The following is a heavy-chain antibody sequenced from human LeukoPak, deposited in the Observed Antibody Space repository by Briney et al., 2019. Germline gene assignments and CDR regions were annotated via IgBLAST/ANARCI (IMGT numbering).Heavy chain of an antibody. CDR3: ARGCPRYCSSTSCYFTPVMDV. CDR2: IWYDGSNK. D-gene: IGHD2-2*01. J-gene: IGHJ6*02. V-gene: IGHV3-33*01. CDR1: GFTFSSYG. Sequence: GGSLRLSCAASGFTFSSYGMHWLRQSPGKGLEWVADIWYDGSNKYYADSVKPRFTISRDNSKNTLYVQMNRLRAEDTAVYYCARGCPRYCSSTSCYFTPVMDVWGQGTKVTVSS.